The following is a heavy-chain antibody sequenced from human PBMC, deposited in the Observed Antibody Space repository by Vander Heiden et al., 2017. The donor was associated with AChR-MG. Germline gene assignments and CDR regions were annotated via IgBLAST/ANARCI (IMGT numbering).Heavy chain of an antibody. CDR2: FYKNGST. Sequence: LHVQESGPGLVKPSETLSLTCTVSGASITSDRYYWGWIRQPPGKGLEWIGSFYKNGSTTFNPSLMGRVSISVDTSKSRFSLKLTSVTAADTAVYYCARLLIDGDYSNLWGQGTLVIVSS. J-gene: IGHJ1*01. V-gene: IGHV4-39*01. CDR3: ARLLIDGDYSNL. CDR1: GASITSDRYY. D-gene: IGHD4-17*01.